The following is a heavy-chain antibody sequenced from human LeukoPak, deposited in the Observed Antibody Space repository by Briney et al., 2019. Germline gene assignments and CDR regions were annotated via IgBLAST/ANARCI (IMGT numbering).Heavy chain of an antibody. J-gene: IGHJ4*02. D-gene: IGHD5-12*01. V-gene: IGHV3-74*01. CDR1: GFTFRNYW. CDR3: ARDSGYNSANDY. CDR2: INSDGSST. Sequence: RGVSLRLSCAASGFTFRNYWMHWVRQAPGKGLVWVSRINSDGSSTRYADSVKGRFTISRDNATNTLYLQMNSLRAEDTAVYYCARDSGYNSANDYWGQGTLVSVSS.